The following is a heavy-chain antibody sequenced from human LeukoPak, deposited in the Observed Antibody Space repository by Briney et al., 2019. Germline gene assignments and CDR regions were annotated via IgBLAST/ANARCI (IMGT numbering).Heavy chain of an antibody. V-gene: IGHV1-3*01. CDR3: ARGQEYYYYGMDV. CDR2: INAGNGNT. J-gene: IGHJ6*02. Sequence: ASVKVSCKASGYAFTSYAMHWVRQAPGQRLEWMGWINAGNGNTKYSQKFQGRVTMTTDTSTSTAYMELRSLRSDDTAVYYCARGQEYYYYGMDVWGQGTTVTVSS. CDR1: GYAFTSYA.